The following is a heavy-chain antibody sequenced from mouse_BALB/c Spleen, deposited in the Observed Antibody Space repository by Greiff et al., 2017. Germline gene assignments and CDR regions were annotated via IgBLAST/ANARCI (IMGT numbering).Heavy chain of an antibody. CDR1: GFSLTSYG. V-gene: IGHV2-9*02. J-gene: IGHJ3*01. CDR3: ARDPYGNWGY. CDR2: IWAGGST. Sequence: VMLVESGPGLVAPSQSLSITCTVSGFSLTSYGVHWVRQPPGKGLEWLGVIWAGGSTNYNSALMSRLSISKDNSKSQVFLKMNSLQTDDTAMYYCARDPYGNWGYWGQGTLVTVSA. D-gene: IGHD2-1*01.